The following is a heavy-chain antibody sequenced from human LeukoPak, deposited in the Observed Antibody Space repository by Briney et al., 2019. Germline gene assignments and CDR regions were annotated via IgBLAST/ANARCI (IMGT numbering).Heavy chain of an antibody. Sequence: ASVKVSCKASGGTFSSYAISWVRQAPGQGLEWMGGIIPIFGTANYAQKFQGRVTITTDESTSTAYMELSSLRSEDTAVYYCARDDYGDYPYYYMDVWGKGTTVTVSS. CDR2: IIPIFGTA. CDR1: GGTFSSYA. D-gene: IGHD4-17*01. V-gene: IGHV1-69*05. CDR3: ARDDYGDYPYYYMDV. J-gene: IGHJ6*03.